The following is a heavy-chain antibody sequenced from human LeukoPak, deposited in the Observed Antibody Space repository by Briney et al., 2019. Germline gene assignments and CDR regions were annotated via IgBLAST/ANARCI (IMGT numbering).Heavy chain of an antibody. CDR2: ISRSGEST. Sequence: GGTLRLSCAASGFTFSGFAMSWIRQAPGKGLEWVSSISRSGESTFYADSVRGRFTISRDNSKDTVSLQMESLRAEDTALYYCAKDYAVGSIDYWGQGTLVTVSS. V-gene: IGHV3-23*01. CDR3: AKDYAVGSIDY. CDR1: GFTFSGFA. J-gene: IGHJ4*02. D-gene: IGHD3-16*01.